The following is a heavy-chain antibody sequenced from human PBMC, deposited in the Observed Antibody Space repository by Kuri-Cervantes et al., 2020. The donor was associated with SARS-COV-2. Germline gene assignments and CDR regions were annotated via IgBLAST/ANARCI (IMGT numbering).Heavy chain of an antibody. CDR1: GFTFSSYA. Sequence: GGSLRLSCAASGFTFSSYAMHWVRQAPGKGLEWVAVISYDGSNEYYADSVKGRFTISRDNSKNTLYLQMNSLRAEDTAVYYCARVVRGVSVHWFDPWGQGTLVTVSS. J-gene: IGHJ5*02. D-gene: IGHD3-10*01. CDR2: ISYDGSNE. CDR3: ARVVRGVSVHWFDP. V-gene: IGHV3-30*04.